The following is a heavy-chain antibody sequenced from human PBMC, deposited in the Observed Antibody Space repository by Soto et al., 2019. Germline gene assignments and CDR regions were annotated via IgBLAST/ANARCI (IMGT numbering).Heavy chain of an antibody. Sequence: SETLSLTCTVSGGSISSGDYYWSWIRQPPGKGLEWIGYIYYSGSTYYNPSLKSRVTISVDTSKNQFSLKLSSVTAADTAVYYCVSTALGGYDPHYYYYGMDVWGQGTTVTVSS. J-gene: IGHJ6*02. D-gene: IGHD5-12*01. V-gene: IGHV4-30-4*01. CDR1: GGSISSGDYY. CDR3: VSTALGGYDPHYYYYGMDV. CDR2: IYYSGST.